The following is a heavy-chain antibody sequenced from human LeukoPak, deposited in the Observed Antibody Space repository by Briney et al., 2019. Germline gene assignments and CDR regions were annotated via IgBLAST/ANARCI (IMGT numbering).Heavy chain of an antibody. CDR1: GFTFSSYS. V-gene: IGHV3-21*01. CDR2: ISSSSSYI. D-gene: IGHD4-17*01. J-gene: IGHJ5*02. CDR3: ARGTTVTTSWFDP. Sequence: GGSLRLSCAASGFTFSSYSMNWVRQAPGKGLEWVSSISSSSSYIYYADSVKGGFTISRDNAKNSLYLQMNSLRAEDTAVYYCARGTTVTTSWFDPWGQGTLVTVSS.